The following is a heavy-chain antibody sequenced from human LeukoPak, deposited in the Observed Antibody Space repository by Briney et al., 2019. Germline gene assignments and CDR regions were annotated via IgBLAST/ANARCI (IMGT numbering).Heavy chain of an antibody. D-gene: IGHD3-22*01. CDR2: IYPGDSDT. CDR1: GYTFTSYW. Sequence: GESLKISCKASGYTFTSYWIGWVRQMPGKGLEWGGIIYPGDSDTRYSPSFQGQVTISADKSLSTAYLQWSSLKASDTDMYYCASSSYDTKGYYYVDHWGQGTLVTVSS. V-gene: IGHV5-51*01. J-gene: IGHJ4*02. CDR3: ASSSYDTKGYYYVDH.